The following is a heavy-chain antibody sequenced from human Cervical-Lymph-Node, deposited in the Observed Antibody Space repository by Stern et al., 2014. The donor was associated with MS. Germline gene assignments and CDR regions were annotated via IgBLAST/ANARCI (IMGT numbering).Heavy chain of an antibody. J-gene: IGHJ6*02. CDR3: ASSVGELTPEAV. CDR1: GGIFSSFA. V-gene: IGHV1-69*01. CDR2: IIPMFGTA. D-gene: IGHD3-10*01. Sequence: VQLVESGAEVKKPGSSVRVSCKASGGIFSSFAISWGRQAPGQGLEWMGGIIPMFGTANYAQKFQGRVTITADDSTGTAYMEVSSLRSEDTAVYYCASSVGELTPEAVWGQGTTVTV.